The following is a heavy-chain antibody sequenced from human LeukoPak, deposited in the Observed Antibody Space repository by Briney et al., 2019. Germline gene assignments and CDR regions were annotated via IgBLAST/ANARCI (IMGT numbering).Heavy chain of an antibody. Sequence: ASVKVSCKASGYSFTTYYMHWVRQAPGQGLEWMGTINPRDKTTSHAQKFQGTVTMTRDTSTSTVCMELSSLRSEDTAVYYCARVDDYGGNSVGYWGQGTLVTVSS. CDR1: GYSFTTYY. D-gene: IGHD4-23*01. V-gene: IGHV1-46*01. CDR3: ARVDDYGGNSVGY. J-gene: IGHJ4*02. CDR2: INPRDKTT.